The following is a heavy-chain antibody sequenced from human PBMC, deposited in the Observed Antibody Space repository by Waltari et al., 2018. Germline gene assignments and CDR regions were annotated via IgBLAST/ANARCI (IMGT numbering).Heavy chain of an antibody. J-gene: IGHJ3*02. D-gene: IGHD5-12*01. Sequence: QVQLQESGPGLVKPSETLSLTCTVSGGSISSHYWSWLRQPPGKGLEWIGYIYYSGSTNYNPSLKSRVTISVDTSKNQFSLKLSSVTAADTAVYYCARGGVATIDAFDIWGQGTMVTVSS. CDR2: IYYSGST. CDR1: GGSISSHY. CDR3: ARGGVATIDAFDI. V-gene: IGHV4-59*11.